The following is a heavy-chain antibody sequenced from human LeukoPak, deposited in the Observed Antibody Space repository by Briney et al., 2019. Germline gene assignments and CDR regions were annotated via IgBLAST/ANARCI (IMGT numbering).Heavy chain of an antibody. V-gene: IGHV4-34*01. J-gene: IGHJ6*04. CDR1: GGSFSGYY. CDR2: INHSGST. CDR3: ARGPRSGSYYSARYYYGMDV. Sequence: SETLSLTCAVYGGSFSGYYWSWIRQPPGKGLEWIGEINHSGSTNYNPSLKSRVTISVDTSKNQFSLKLSSATAADTAVYYCARGPRSGSYYSARYYYGMDVWGKGTTVTVSS. D-gene: IGHD3-10*01.